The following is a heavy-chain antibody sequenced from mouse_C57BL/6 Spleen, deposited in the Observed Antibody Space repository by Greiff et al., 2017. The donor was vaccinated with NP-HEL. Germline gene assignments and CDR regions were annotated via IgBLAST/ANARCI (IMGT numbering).Heavy chain of an antibody. CDR2: ISSGSSTI. V-gene: IGHV5-17*01. CDR1: GFTFSDYG. J-gene: IGHJ3*01. Sequence: EVQRVESGGGLVKPGGSLKLSCAASGFTFSDYGMHWVRQAPEKGLEWVAYISSGSSTIYYADTVKGRFTISRDNAKNTLFLQMTSLRSEDTAMYYCARPYYYGSSTGFAYWGQGTLVTVSA. D-gene: IGHD1-1*01. CDR3: ARPYYYGSSTGFAY.